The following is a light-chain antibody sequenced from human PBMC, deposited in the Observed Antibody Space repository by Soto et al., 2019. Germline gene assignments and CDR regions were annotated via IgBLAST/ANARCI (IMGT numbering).Light chain of an antibody. V-gene: IGKV3-20*01. CDR3: QQYGSSPLLT. CDR1: QSVSRSY. Sequence: EIVLTQSPGTLSLSPGERANLSCRASQSVSRSYLAWYQQKPGQAPRLLIYGASSRATGIPDRFSGSGSGTDFTLTISRLEPEDCAVYYCQQYGSSPLLTFGGGTNVEIK. J-gene: IGKJ4*01. CDR2: GAS.